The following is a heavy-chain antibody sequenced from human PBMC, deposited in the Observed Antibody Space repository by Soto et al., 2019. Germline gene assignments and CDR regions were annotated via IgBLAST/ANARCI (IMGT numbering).Heavy chain of an antibody. Sequence: SETLSLTCIVSGRSMSGYYWSWIRQPAGERLEWIGRIYTSGTTDFNPSLKGRVTMSVDTSKNQFSLKLTSVTAADTALYYCAREDYYDTGYYVVWGQGTQVTVSS. CDR1: GRSMSGYY. CDR2: IYTSGTT. CDR3: AREDYYDTGYYVV. V-gene: IGHV4-4*07. D-gene: IGHD3-9*01. J-gene: IGHJ4*02.